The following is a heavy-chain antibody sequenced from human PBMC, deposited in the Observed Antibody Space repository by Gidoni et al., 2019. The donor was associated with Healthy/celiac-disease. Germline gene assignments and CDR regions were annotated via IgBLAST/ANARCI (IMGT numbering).Heavy chain of an antibody. CDR2: INHSGST. CDR3: ARPRHITGTTSGFDY. D-gene: IGHD1-20*01. V-gene: IGHV4-34*01. CDR1: GGSFSGYY. Sequence: QVQLQQWGAGLLKPSETLSLTCAVYGGSFSGYYWSWIRQPPGKGLEWIGEINHSGSTNYNPSLKSRVTISVDTSKNQFSLKLSSVTAADTAVYYCARPRHITGTTSGFDYWGQGTLVTVSS. J-gene: IGHJ4*02.